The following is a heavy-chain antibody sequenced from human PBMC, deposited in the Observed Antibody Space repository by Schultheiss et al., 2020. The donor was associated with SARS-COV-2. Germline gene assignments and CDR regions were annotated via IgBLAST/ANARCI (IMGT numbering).Heavy chain of an antibody. D-gene: IGHD6-13*01. CDR2: VSSSGGTT. Sequence: GGSLRLSCAASGFTFSSYEMNWVRQAPGKGLEWVSYVSSSGGTTYYADFVKGRFTISRDNAKNSLYLQMNSLRAEDTGVYYCTTDPGQQLELYYYYGMDVWGQGTTVTVSS. CDR1: GFTFSSYE. CDR3: TTDPGQQLELYYYYGMDV. V-gene: IGHV3-48*03. J-gene: IGHJ6*02.